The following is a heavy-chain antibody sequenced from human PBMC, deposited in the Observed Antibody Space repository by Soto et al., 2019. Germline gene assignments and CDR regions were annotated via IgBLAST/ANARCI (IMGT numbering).Heavy chain of an antibody. CDR1: GFTFSSYG. D-gene: IGHD3-3*01. J-gene: IGHJ6*03. Sequence: GGSLRLSCAASGFTFSSYGMHWVRQAPRKGLEWVAVISYEGSNSYYADSVKGRFTISSDHSESTLCVACNSLRAGDRARDFRAKDYECVVGAPRQSTDDYYY. CDR3: AKDYECVVGAPRQSTDDYYY. V-gene: IGHV3-30*18. CDR2: ISYEGSNS.